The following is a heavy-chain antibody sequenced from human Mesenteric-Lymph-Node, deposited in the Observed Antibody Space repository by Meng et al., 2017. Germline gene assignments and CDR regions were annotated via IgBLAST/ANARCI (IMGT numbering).Heavy chain of an antibody. J-gene: IGHJ4*02. CDR3: ASGRISGEFREPEFYFDY. Sequence: SVKVSCKASGGTFSSYAICWVRQAPGQGLEWTGVIIPIFGTSNYAQKFQGRVTITADESTSTAYMELSSLRSEDTALYYCASGRISGEFREPEFYFDYWGQGALVTVSS. D-gene: IGHD3-10*01. CDR1: GGTFSSYA. CDR2: IIPIFGTS. V-gene: IGHV1-69*13.